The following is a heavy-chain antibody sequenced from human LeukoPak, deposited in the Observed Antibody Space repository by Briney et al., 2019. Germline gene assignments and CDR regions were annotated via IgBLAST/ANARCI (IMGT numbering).Heavy chain of an antibody. V-gene: IGHV4-61*09. CDR1: GGSISSGSYY. CDR2: IYTSGST. D-gene: IGHD3-9*01. J-gene: IGHJ6*04. Sequence: SETLSLTCTVSGGSISSGSYYWSWIRQPAGKGLEWIGHIYTSGSTNYNPSLKSRVTISVDTSKNQFSLKLSSVTAADTAVYYCAREGLRYFDLDVWGKGTTVTISS. CDR3: AREGLRYFDLDV.